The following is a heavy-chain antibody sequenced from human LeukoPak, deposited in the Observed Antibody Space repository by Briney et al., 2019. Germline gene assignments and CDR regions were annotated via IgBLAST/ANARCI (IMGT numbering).Heavy chain of an antibody. J-gene: IGHJ4*02. CDR1: GLTFSSYD. Sequence: GGSLRLSCAASGLTFSSYDMHWVRQATGKGLEWVSAIGTAGDTYYPGSVKGRFTISRENAKNSLYLQMNSLRAEDTAVYYCARDRADGYNYGDYFDNWGQGTLVTVSS. V-gene: IGHV3-13*01. D-gene: IGHD5-18*01. CDR2: IGTAGDT. CDR3: ARDRADGYNYGDYFDN.